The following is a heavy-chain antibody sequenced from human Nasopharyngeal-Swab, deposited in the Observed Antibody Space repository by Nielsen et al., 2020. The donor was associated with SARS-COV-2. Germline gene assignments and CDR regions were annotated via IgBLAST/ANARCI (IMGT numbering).Heavy chain of an antibody. CDR1: GFSLPYRF. D-gene: IGHD2-8*01. V-gene: IGHV1-45*02. CDR3: ASGQCINGVGNPTDGLDV. Sequence: SSVTVSCQASGFSLPYRFLHWMRQAPGQALEWMGWITPFNCHAKYAQKFQGQVSITRDGSRTTASLELSSLRPDDTAMYFCASGQCINGVGNPTDGLDVWGQGTSVTVS. CDR2: ITPFNCHA. J-gene: IGHJ6*02.